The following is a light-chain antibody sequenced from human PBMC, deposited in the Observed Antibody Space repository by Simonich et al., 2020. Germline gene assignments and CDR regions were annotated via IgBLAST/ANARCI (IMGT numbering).Light chain of an antibody. CDR3: MQSIQLPLYT. CDR1: QSLLHSDGKTY. V-gene: IGKV2D-29*02. J-gene: IGKJ2*01. CDR2: EGS. Sequence: DIVMTQTPLSLSVTPGQTASISCKSSQSLLHSDGKTYLYWYLQKPGQSPQLLIYEGSNRFAGVPDRFSGSGSGTDFTLKISRVEAEDVGVYYCMQSIQLPLYTFGQGTKLEIK.